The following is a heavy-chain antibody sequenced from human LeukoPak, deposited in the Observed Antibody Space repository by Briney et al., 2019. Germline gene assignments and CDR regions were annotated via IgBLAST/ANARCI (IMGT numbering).Heavy chain of an antibody. CDR1: GYTFTGYY. J-gene: IGHJ4*02. V-gene: IGHV1-2*04. CDR2: INPNSGGT. CDR3: ARDGHSSGSDIDY. D-gene: IGHD6-19*01. Sequence: GASVKVSCKASGYTFTGYYMHWVRQAPGQGLEWMGWINPNSGGTNYAQKFQGWVTTTRDTSISTAYMELSRLRSDDTAVYYCARDGHSSGSDIDYWGQGTLVTVSS.